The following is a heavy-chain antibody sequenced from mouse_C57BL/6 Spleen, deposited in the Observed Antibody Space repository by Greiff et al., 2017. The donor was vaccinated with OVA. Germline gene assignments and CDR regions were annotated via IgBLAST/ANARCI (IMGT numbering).Heavy chain of an antibody. CDR2: IDPSDSYT. D-gene: IGHD2-1*01. V-gene: IGHV1-50*01. CDR3: ARKGRGGNFYFDV. CDR1: GYTFTSYW. J-gene: IGHJ1*03. Sequence: QVQLQQPGAELVKPGASVKLSCKASGYTFTSYWMQWVKQRPGQGLEWIGEIDPSDSYTNYNQKFKGKATVTVDTSSSTAYMQLSSLTSEDSAVYYCARKGRGGNFYFDVWGTGTTVTVSS.